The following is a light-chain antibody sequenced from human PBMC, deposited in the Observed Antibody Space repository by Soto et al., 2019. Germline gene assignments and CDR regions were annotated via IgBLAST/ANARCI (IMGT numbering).Light chain of an antibody. CDR3: QQYHRYPLT. J-gene: IGKJ4*01. CDR2: KAS. V-gene: IGKV1-5*03. Sequence: DIQMTQSPSTLSASVGDRVTITCRATQVMDNWLAWYQQKPGKAPKVVIYKASRLESGVPSRFSGSGSGTEFTLTISSLEPDDFGTYYCQQYHRYPLTFGGGTKVEIK. CDR1: QVMDNW.